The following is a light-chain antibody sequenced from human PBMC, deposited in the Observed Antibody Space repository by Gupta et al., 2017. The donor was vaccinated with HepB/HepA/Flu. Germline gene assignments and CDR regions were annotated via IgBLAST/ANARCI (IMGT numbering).Light chain of an antibody. J-gene: IGKJ5*01. CDR2: DAS. V-gene: IGKV3-11*01. Sequence: IVLTQSPATLSLSPGERATLSCRASQSVRSYLAWYQQKPGQAPRLLIYDASKRATGLPARFSGSGSGTDFTLTISSLEPEDFAVYYCQQRSNWPLITFGQGTRLEIK. CDR1: QSVRSY. CDR3: QQRSNWPLIT.